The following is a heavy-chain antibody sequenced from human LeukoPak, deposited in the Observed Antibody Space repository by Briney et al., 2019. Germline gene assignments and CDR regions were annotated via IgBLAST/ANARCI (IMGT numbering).Heavy chain of an antibody. CDR1: GFTFSSYA. V-gene: IGHV3-23*01. D-gene: IGHD6-13*01. CDR3: AKTAPGIAAAAYYYYGMDV. J-gene: IGHJ6*04. CDR2: ISGDKTST. Sequence: PGGSLRPSCAASGFTFSSYAMSWVRQAPGKGLEWVSGISGDKTSTYYADSVKGRFTISRDNSKKTLYLQMNSLRAEDTAVYYCAKTAPGIAAAAYYYYGMDVWGKGTTVTVSS.